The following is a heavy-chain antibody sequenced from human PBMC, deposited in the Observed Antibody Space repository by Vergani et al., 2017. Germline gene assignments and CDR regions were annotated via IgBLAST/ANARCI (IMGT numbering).Heavy chain of an antibody. Sequence: QVQLQQWGGGLLKPSETLSLTCVVNGGSFTSYHWTWIRQSPGEGLEWVGDIDHTGRPDYNPSLKSRLTMSVDKSRNQFSLTLNSVTATDTAIYFCARVNTETNGHLYYYSYKDVWGQGTEVPVS. CDR1: GGSFTSYH. D-gene: IGHD4-11*01. CDR2: IDHTGRP. V-gene: IGHV4-34*01. J-gene: IGHJ6*03. CDR3: ARVNTETNGHLYYYSYKDV.